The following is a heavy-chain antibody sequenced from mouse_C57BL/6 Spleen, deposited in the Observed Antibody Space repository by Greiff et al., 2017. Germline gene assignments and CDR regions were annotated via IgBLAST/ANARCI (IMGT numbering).Heavy chain of an antibody. CDR3: ARERYSSGYEGD. CDR1: GYTFTSYW. CDR2: IHPNSGST. V-gene: IGHV1-64*01. Sequence: QVQLQQPGAELVKPGASVKLSCKASGYTFTSYWMHWVKQRPGQGLEWIGMIHPNSGSTNYNEKFKNKATLTVDKSSSTAYMQLSSLTSEDSAVYYCARERYSSGYEGDWGTGTTVTVSS. D-gene: IGHD3-2*02. J-gene: IGHJ2*01.